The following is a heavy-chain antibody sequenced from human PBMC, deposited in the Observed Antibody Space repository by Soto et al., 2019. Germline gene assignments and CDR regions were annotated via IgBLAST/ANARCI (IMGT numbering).Heavy chain of an antibody. CDR1: GYTFTSSG. Sequence: GASVKVSCKASGYTFTSSGSSWVRQAPGQGLEWMGWISTYNGNTNYAQTFKGRVTITTDTSTNTAYMELGSLISKDTAVYYCAKPKDYDDCLDLWGQGTLVTVSS. CDR2: ISTYNGNT. J-gene: IGHJ4*02. V-gene: IGHV1-18*01. CDR3: AKPKDYDDCLDL. D-gene: IGHD3-22*01.